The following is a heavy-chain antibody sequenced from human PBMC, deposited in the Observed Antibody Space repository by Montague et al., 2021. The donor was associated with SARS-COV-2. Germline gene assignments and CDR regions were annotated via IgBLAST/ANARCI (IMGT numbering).Heavy chain of an antibody. J-gene: IGHJ6*02. CDR1: GGSISSSSYY. V-gene: IGHV4-39*07. CDR2: INHSGST. D-gene: IGHD3-10*01. Sequence: SETRSLTCTVSGGSISSSSYYWGWIRQPPGKGLEWIGEINHSGSTNYNPSLKSRVTISVDTSKNQFSLKLSSVTAADTAVYYCARVRYYGSGTSLGMDVWGQGTTVTVSS. CDR3: ARVRYYGSGTSLGMDV.